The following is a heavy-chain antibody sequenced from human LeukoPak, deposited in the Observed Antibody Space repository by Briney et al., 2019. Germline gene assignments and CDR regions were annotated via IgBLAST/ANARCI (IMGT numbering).Heavy chain of an antibody. V-gene: IGHV5-10-1*01. CDR1: GYSFTSNW. Sequence: GKSLKISCKGSGYSFTSNWISWVRQMPGKGLEWMGRIDPSDSYTNYSPSFQGHVTISADKSISTAYPQWSSLKASDTAMYYCARQPEGTWFDPWGQGTLVTVSS. CDR3: ARQPEGTWFDP. CDR2: IDPSDSYT. J-gene: IGHJ5*02. D-gene: IGHD1-1*01.